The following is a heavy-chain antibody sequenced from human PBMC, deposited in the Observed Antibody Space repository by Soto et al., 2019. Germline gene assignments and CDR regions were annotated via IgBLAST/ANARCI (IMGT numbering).Heavy chain of an antibody. D-gene: IGHD1-26*01. CDR3: ARAYSGSYYYFDY. V-gene: IGHV1-69*01. CDR2: IIPIFGTA. CDR1: GYTFTSYG. Sequence: QVQLVQSGAEVKKPGASVKVSCKASGYTFTSYGISWVRQAPGQGLEWMGGIIPIFGTANYAQKFQGRVTITADESTSTAYMELSSLRSEDTAVYYCARAYSGSYYYFDYWGQGTLVTVSS. J-gene: IGHJ4*02.